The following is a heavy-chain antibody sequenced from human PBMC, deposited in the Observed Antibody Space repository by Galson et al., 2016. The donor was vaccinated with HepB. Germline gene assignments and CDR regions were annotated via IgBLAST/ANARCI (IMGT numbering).Heavy chain of an antibody. CDR3: ARAHYNSVWPTYGMDV. CDR2: INPNSGDT. Sequence: SVKVSCKASGYSFTGYYIHWVRQARGQGLEWMGWINPNSGDTNYAQKFQGWVSLTRDTSINVAYMEVSSLKSDDTAVYYCARAHYNSVWPTYGMDVWGQGTAVTVSS. V-gene: IGHV1-2*04. J-gene: IGHJ6*02. D-gene: IGHD3-22*01. CDR1: GYSFTGYY.